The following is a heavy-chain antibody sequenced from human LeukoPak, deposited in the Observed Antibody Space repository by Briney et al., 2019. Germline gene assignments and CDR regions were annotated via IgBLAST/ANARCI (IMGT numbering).Heavy chain of an antibody. V-gene: IGHV4-34*01. CDR3: AREALRLGELSFYYFDY. D-gene: IGHD3-16*02. Sequence: SETLSLTCAVYGGSFSGYYWSWIRQPPGKGLEWIGEINHSGSTNYNPSLKSRVTISVDTSKNQFSLKLSSVTAADTAVYYCAREALRLGELSFYYFDYWGQGTLVTASS. CDR2: INHSGST. J-gene: IGHJ4*02. CDR1: GGSFSGYY.